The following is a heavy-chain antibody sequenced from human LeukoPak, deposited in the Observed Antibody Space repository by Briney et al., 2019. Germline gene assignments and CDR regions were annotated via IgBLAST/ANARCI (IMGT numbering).Heavy chain of an antibody. CDR2: ISWNSGSI. Sequence: GESLRLSCAASGFTFDDYAMHWVRQAPGKGLEWVSGISWNSGSIGYADSVKGRFTISRDNAKNSLYLQMNSLRAEDTALYYCAKAGTDWGQGTLVTVSS. D-gene: IGHD3/OR15-3a*01. V-gene: IGHV3-9*01. CDR3: AKAGTD. CDR1: GFTFDDYA. J-gene: IGHJ4*02.